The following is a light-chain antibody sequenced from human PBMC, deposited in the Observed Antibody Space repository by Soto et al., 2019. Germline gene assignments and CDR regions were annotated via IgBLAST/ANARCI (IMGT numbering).Light chain of an antibody. Sequence: QSVLTQPPSASGSPGQSVTISCTGTSSDVGGYNYVSWYQQHPGKAPKLMIYEVSKRPSGVPDRFSGSKSGNTASLTVSGLQAEDEADYYCSSYAGSNNVLVGGGTKLTVL. J-gene: IGLJ2*01. CDR1: SSDVGGYNY. CDR3: SSYAGSNNVL. CDR2: EVS. V-gene: IGLV2-8*01.